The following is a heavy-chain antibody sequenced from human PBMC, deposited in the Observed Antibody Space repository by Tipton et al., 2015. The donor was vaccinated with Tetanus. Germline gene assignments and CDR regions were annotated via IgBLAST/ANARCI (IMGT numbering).Heavy chain of an antibody. CDR3: AKDRLRGGECYSL. CDR2: IYYNGGT. J-gene: IGHJ4*02. V-gene: IGHV4-59*01. CDR1: GASISSSY. Sequence: TLSLTCTVSGASISSSYWSWIRQPPGKGLEWIGSIYYNGGTNSNPSLKSRVAISVDTSRNQFSLRLTSVTAADTALYYCAKDRLRGGECYSLWGRGTLVTASS. D-gene: IGHD2-21*01.